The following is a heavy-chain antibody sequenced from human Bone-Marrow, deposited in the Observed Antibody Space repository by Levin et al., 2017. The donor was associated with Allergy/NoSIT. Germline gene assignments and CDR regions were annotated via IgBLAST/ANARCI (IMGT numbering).Heavy chain of an antibody. CDR2: ISWNSGTK. D-gene: IGHD1/OR15-1a*01. J-gene: IGHJ6*02. Sequence: GGSLRLSCAASGFTFDDYAMYWVRQAPGKGLEWVSGISWNSGTKGYADSVKGRFTISRDNAKSSLYLQMNSLRPEDTALYYCVKEIGNNGEYYHYGMDVWGQGTTVTVSS. V-gene: IGHV3-9*01. CDR3: VKEIGNNGEYYHYGMDV. CDR1: GFTFDDYA.